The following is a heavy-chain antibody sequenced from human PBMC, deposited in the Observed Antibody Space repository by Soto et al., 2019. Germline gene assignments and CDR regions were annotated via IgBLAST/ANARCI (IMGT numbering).Heavy chain of an antibody. CDR3: ARALDDYWSGYYGY. J-gene: IGHJ4*02. CDR1: GFTFNKYW. V-gene: IGHV3-7*03. Sequence: EVQLVESGGGMVQPGGSLRLSRAVSGFTFNKYWMTWVRQAPGRGLEWVANIKQDGSEKYYVDSVKGRFTISRDNAKNSLSLQMNSLRAEDTAIYYCARALDDYWSGYYGYWGQGTLVAVSS. D-gene: IGHD3-3*01. CDR2: IKQDGSEK.